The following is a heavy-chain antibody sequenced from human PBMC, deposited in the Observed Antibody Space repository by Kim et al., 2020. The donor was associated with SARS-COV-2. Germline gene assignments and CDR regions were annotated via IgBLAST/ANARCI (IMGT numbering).Heavy chain of an antibody. J-gene: IGHJ4*02. Sequence: ASVKVSCKASGYTFTSYAMNWVRQAPGQGLEWMGWINTNTGNPTYAQGFTGRFVFSLDTSVSTAYLQISSLKAEDTAVYYCAREHDSSGYYSSFGYWGQGTLVTVSS. CDR2: INTNTGNP. D-gene: IGHD3-22*01. CDR1: GYTFTSYA. CDR3: AREHDSSGYYSSFGY. V-gene: IGHV7-4-1*02.